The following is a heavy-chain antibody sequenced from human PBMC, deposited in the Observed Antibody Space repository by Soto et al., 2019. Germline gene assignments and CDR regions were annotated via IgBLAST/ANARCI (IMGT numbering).Heavy chain of an antibody. CDR2: ISGSGRST. Sequence: GGSLRLSCAASGFTFRSYAMSWVRQAPGKGLEWVSAISGSGRSTDYADSVKGRFTISRGNSKNTLYLQMNSLRAEVTAVYYCAKDYLGYCSSTSCYTFDYWGQGT. V-gene: IGHV3-23*01. J-gene: IGHJ4*02. CDR1: GFTFRSYA. D-gene: IGHD2-2*02. CDR3: AKDYLGYCSSTSCYTFDY.